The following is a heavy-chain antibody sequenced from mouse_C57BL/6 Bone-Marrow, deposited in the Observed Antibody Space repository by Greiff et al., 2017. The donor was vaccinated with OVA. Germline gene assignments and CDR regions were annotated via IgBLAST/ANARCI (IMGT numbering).Heavy chain of an antibody. CDR3: ASLLTGRCAMDY. CDR1: GFSLTSYG. D-gene: IGHD4-1*01. J-gene: IGHJ4*01. V-gene: IGHV2-2*01. Sequence: VKLVESGPGLVQPSQSLSITCTVSGFSLTSYGVHWVRQSPGKGLEWLGVIWSGGSTDYNAAFISSLSISKDNSKSQVFFKMNSLQADDTAIYYCASLLTGRCAMDYWGQGTSVTVSS. CDR2: IWSGGST.